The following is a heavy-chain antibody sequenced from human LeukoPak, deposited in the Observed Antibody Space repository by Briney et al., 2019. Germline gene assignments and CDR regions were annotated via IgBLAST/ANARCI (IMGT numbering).Heavy chain of an antibody. CDR2: INPNSGGT. D-gene: IGHD2-2*01. CDR1: GYTFTGYY. V-gene: IGHV1-2*02. J-gene: IGHJ5*02. Sequence: ASVEVSCKASGYTFTGYYMHWVRQAPGQGLEWMGWINPNSGGTNYAQKFQGRVTMTRDTSISTAYMELSRLRSDDTAVYYCARGGLGYCSSTSCYRAWFDPWGQGTLVTVSS. CDR3: ARGGLGYCSSTSCYRAWFDP.